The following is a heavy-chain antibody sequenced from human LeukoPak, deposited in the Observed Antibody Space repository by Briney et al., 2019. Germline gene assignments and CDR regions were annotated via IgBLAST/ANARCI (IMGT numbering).Heavy chain of an antibody. CDR3: AKDLPILTGYYMGGFDY. CDR2: ISGSGGCT. J-gene: IGHJ4*02. Sequence: GGSLRLSCAASGFTFSSYAMSWVRQAPGKGLEWVSAISGSGGCTYYADSVKGRFTISRDNSKNTLYLQMNSLRAEDTAVYYCAKDLPILTGYYMGGFDYWGQGTLVTVSS. CDR1: GFTFSSYA. V-gene: IGHV3-23*01. D-gene: IGHD3-9*01.